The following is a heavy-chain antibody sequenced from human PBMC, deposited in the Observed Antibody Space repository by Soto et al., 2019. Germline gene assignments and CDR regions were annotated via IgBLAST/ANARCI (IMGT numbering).Heavy chain of an antibody. V-gene: IGHV3-21*04. J-gene: IGHJ4*02. D-gene: IGHD6-6*01. CDR3: ARDSSSPLDY. CDR1: GFTFSSYS. Sequence: GGSLRLSCAASGFTFSSYSMNWVRQAPGKGLEWVSYIRHDSSYKYYVDSVKGRFTISRDNAKNSLYLQMNSLRAEDTAVYYCARDSSSPLDYWGQGTLVTVSS. CDR2: IRHDSSYK.